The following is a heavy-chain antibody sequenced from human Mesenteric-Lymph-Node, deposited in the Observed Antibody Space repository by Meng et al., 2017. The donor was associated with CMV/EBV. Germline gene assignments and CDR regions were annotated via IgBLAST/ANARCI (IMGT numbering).Heavy chain of an antibody. Sequence: SETLSLTCTVSGGSISSSSYYWGWIRQPPGKGLEWIGYVYNSGNTNYNPSLKSRVTISVDTSKNQFSLKLSSVTAADTAVYYCARGRGYVALFDIWGQGTMVTVSS. CDR3: ARGRGYVALFDI. CDR2: VYNSGNT. D-gene: IGHD5-12*01. V-gene: IGHV4-61*05. J-gene: IGHJ3*02. CDR1: GGSISSSSYY.